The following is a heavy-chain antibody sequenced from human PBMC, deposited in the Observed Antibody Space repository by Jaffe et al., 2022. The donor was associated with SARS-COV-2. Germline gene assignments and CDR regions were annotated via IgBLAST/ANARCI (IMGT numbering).Heavy chain of an antibody. CDR1: GFTFSSYS. Sequence: EMQLLESGGNLVQPGGSLRLSCAASGFTFSSYSMSWVRQAPGKGLEWVSSIGNRETFYADSVKGRFTISRDNSKNTMYLQMNSLRAEDTAIYYCAKDGVSGNRVWDYFDCWGLGTPVTVSS. D-gene: IGHD2-8*01. CDR3: AKDGVSGNRVWDYFDC. CDR2: IGNRET. V-gene: IGHV3-23*01. J-gene: IGHJ4*02.